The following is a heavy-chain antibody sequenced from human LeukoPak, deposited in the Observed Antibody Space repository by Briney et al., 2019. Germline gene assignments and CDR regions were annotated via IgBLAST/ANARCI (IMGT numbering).Heavy chain of an antibody. Sequence: PSETLSLTCTVSGGSISSSSYYWGWIRQPPGKGLEWIGTIYYSGSTYYNPSLKSRVTISVDSSKNQFSLTLSSVTAADTAVYYCARHSGHGYNLTPFDYWGQGTPVTVFS. V-gene: IGHV4-39*01. CDR3: ARHSGHGYNLTPFDY. D-gene: IGHD5-24*01. CDR1: GGSISSSSYY. J-gene: IGHJ4*02. CDR2: IYYSGST.